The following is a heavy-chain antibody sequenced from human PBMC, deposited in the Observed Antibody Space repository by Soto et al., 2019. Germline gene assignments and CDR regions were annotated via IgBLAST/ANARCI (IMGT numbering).Heavy chain of an antibody. J-gene: IGHJ4*02. CDR3: AKCRVGVTRGFDS. V-gene: IGHV3-23*01. Sequence: EVQLLESGGGLVQPGGSLRLSCAATGFTFSIYAMTWVRQAPGKGLEWVSGTSGSGDSTYYADSVKGRFTISRDNSKNTLYLQMNSLRAEDTAVYYCAKCRVGVTRGFDSWGQVTLVTVSS. CDR1: GFTFSIYA. D-gene: IGHD1-26*01. CDR2: TSGSGDST.